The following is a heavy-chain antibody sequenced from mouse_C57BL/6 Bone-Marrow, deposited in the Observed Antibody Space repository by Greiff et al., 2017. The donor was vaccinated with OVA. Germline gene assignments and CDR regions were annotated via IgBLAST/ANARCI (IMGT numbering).Heavy chain of an antibody. Sequence: VQLQQSGAELVRPGASVKLSCTASGFNITDDYMHWVKQRPEQGLEWIGWIDPENGDTEYASQFQGKATITADTSSNTSYLQLSSLSSEDTAVYYCTPYYSAAYWGQGTLVTVSA. CDR3: TPYYSAAY. J-gene: IGHJ3*01. D-gene: IGHD2-10*01. CDR1: GFNITDDY. CDR2: IDPENGDT. V-gene: IGHV14-4*01.